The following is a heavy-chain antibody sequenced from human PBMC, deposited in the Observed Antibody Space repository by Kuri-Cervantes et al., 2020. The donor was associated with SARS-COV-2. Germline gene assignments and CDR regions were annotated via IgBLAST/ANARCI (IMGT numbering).Heavy chain of an antibody. V-gene: IGHV3-74*01. Sequence: GESLKISCAASGFTFSSYWMHWVRQAPGKGLVWVSRINSDGSSTSYADSVKGRFTISRDNAKNTLYLQMNSLRAEDTAVYYCARVVATTVRGTNYYYYGIDVWGQGTTVTVSS. D-gene: IGHD5-12*01. CDR3: ARVVATTVRGTNYYYYGIDV. J-gene: IGHJ6*02. CDR1: GFTFSSYW. CDR2: INSDGSST.